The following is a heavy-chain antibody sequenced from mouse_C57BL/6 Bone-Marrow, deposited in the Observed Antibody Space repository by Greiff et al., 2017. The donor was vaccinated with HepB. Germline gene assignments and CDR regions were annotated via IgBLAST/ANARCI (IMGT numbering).Heavy chain of an antibody. CDR3: GGGGWGGYYAY. CDR2: IYPGSGST. Sequence: QVHLKQPGAELVKPGASVKLSCKASGYTFTSYWITWVKQRPGQGLEWIGDIYPGSGSTNYNEKFKSKATLTVDTSSSTAYLQLSSLTSEDSAVYCCGGGGWGGYYAYWGQGTLVTVSA. V-gene: IGHV1-55*01. J-gene: IGHJ3*01. D-gene: IGHD2-3*01. CDR1: GYTFTSYW.